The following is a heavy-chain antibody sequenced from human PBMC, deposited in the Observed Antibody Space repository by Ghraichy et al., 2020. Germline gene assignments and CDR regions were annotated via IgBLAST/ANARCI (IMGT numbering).Heavy chain of an antibody. CDR1: GFTFSSYG. D-gene: IGHD4-23*01. Sequence: GGSLRLSCAASGFTFSSYGMHWVRQAPGKGLEWVAVISYDGSNKYYADSVKGRFTISRDNSKNTLYLQMNSLRAEDTAVYYCAKDSVDGGGNFLDYWGQGTLVTVSS. J-gene: IGHJ4*02. CDR2: ISYDGSNK. V-gene: IGHV3-30*18. CDR3: AKDSVDGGGNFLDY.